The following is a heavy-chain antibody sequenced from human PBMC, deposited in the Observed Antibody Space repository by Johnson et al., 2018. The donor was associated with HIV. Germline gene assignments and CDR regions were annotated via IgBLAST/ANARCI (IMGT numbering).Heavy chain of an antibody. CDR1: GFTVIGNY. CDR3: ARDQYYYESRGLGAVDI. J-gene: IGHJ3*02. Sequence: MQLVESGGGLVQPGGSLRLSCAASGFTVIGNYMSWVRQAPGKGLEWVSVIYSGGSTYYADSVKGRFTISRDNSKNTLYLQMNSLRAEDTAVYYCARDQYYYESRGLGAVDIWGQGTRVTVSS. V-gene: IGHV3-66*01. D-gene: IGHD3-22*01. CDR2: IYSGGST.